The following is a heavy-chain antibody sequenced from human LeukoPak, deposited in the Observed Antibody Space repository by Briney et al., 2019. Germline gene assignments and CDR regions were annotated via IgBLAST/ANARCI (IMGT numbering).Heavy chain of an antibody. CDR3: ARVPYSDAFDI. J-gene: IGHJ3*02. CDR1: GFTFSSYW. Sequence: GGSLRLSCAASGFTFSSYWMHWVRQAPGKGLVWVSRINSDGSSTSYADSVKGRFTISRDNTKNTLYLQMNSLRAEDTAVYYCARVPYSDAFDIWGQGTMVTVSS. V-gene: IGHV3-74*01. D-gene: IGHD2-21*01. CDR2: INSDGSST.